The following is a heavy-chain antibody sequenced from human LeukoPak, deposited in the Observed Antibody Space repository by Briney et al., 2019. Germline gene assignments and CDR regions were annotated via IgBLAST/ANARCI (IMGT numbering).Heavy chain of an antibody. J-gene: IGHJ6*03. CDR3: AGTSKYMAV. CDR1: GGSTSSYY. Sequence: SETLSLTCTVSGGSTSSYYWSWFRQPPGKGLEWIGYISYSENTNYNPSLKSRVNISVDSSKNQFSLKLSSVTAADTAVYYCAGTSKYMAVWGKGTTVTVSS. V-gene: IGHV4-59*08. CDR2: ISYSENT.